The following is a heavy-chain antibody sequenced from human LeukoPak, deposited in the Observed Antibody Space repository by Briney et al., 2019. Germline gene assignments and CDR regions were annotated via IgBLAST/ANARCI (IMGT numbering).Heavy chain of an antibody. V-gene: IGHV4-34*01. CDR3: ASEAILGSYNWFDP. D-gene: IGHD3-3*01. CDR2: INHSGST. Sequence: PSETLSLTCAVYGGSFSGYYWSWIRQPPGKGLEWIGEINHSGSTNYNPSLKSRVTISVDTSKNQFSLKLSSVTAADTAVYYCASEAILGSYNWFDPWGQGTLVTVSS. J-gene: IGHJ5*02. CDR1: GGSFSGYY.